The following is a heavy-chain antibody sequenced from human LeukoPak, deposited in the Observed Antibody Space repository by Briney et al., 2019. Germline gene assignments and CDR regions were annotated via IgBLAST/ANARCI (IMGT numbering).Heavy chain of an antibody. J-gene: IGHJ5*02. V-gene: IGHV4-34*01. D-gene: IGHD7-27*01. CDR2: INHSGST. CDR1: GGSFSGYY. CDR3: ARGTKLGNWFDP. Sequence: SETLSLTCAVYGGSFSGYYWSWIRQPPGKGLEWIGEINHSGSTNHNPSLKSRVTISVDTSKNQFSLKLSSVTAADTAVYYCARGTKLGNWFDPWGQGTLVTVSS.